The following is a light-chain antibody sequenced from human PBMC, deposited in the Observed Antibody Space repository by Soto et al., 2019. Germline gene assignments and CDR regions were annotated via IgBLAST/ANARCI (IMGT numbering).Light chain of an antibody. J-gene: IGKJ1*01. V-gene: IGKV3-20*01. CDR3: QQYGSSPRT. CDR2: VAS. Sequence: EIVLTQSRGTLSLSPGDTATLSCRASQSVTNSYLAWYQQKPGQAPRLLIYVASIRATGIPDRFSGSGSGTDYTLTINRLEPEDFAVYYCQQYGSSPRTFGQGTKVENK. CDR1: QSVTNSY.